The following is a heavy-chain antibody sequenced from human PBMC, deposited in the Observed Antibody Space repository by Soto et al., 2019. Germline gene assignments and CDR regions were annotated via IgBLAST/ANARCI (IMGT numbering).Heavy chain of an antibody. Sequence: QVQLVQSGAEVKNPGASVKVSCKTSGYRFTNYGMHWVRKAPGQGLEWMGWINAGTGHTAFSQKLQGRVTINRDTSANTAYMELNNLKYEATAVYYCARDAKVFGVITNPYDFWGQGNLVTVSS. CDR1: GYRFTNYG. D-gene: IGHD3-3*01. J-gene: IGHJ4*02. V-gene: IGHV1-3*01. CDR3: ARDAKVFGVITNPYDF. CDR2: INAGTGHT.